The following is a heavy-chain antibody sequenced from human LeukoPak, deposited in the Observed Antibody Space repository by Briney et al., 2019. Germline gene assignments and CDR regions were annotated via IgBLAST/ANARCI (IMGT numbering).Heavy chain of an antibody. CDR2: VRAEAYGGNT. CDR3: TRDIAWDV. CDR1: GFTFADYS. D-gene: IGHD6-13*01. Sequence: PGGSLRLSCKASGFTFADYSISWVRQAPGKGLEWVGFVRAEAYGGNTEYAASVKGRFTMSRDDSISIAYLQMNSLKIEDPAVYYCTRDIAWDVWGLGTLVTVSS. V-gene: IGHV3-49*04. J-gene: IGHJ4*02.